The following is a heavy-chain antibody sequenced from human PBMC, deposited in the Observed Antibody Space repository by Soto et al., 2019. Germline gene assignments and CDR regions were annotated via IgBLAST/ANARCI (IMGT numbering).Heavy chain of an antibody. CDR1: GYTFTTYA. CDR3: ARAGDDCSTTNCYMFDY. V-gene: IGHV1-3*01. D-gene: IGHD2-2*02. CDR2: INAGNGKT. J-gene: IGHJ4*02. Sequence: QVQLVQSGVAVKKPGASVKVSCKASGYTFTTYAMHWVRQAPGQRLEWMGWINAGNGKTKYSQKFQGRVTITRDTSATTGYMELSSLRSEDTAVYYCARAGDDCSTTNCYMFDYWGQGTLVTVSS.